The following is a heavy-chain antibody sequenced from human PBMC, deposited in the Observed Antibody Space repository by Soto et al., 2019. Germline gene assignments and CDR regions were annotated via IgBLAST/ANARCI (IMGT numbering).Heavy chain of an antibody. V-gene: IGHV3-11*06. CDR3: AKQRIAKMDYFDY. CDR2: ISSSSSYT. D-gene: IGHD6-13*01. Sequence: GGSLRLYCAASGFTFSDYYMSWIRQAPGKGLEWVSYISSSSSYTNYADSVKGRFTISRDNAKNSLYLQMNSLRAEDTAVYYCAKQRIAKMDYFDYWGQGTLVTVSS. J-gene: IGHJ4*02. CDR1: GFTFSDYY.